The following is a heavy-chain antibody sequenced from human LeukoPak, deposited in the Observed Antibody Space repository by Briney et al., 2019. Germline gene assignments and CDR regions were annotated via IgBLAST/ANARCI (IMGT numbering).Heavy chain of an antibody. J-gene: IGHJ3*02. Sequence: ASVKVSCKVSGYTLTELSMHWVRQAPGKGLEWMGGFDPEDGETIYAQKFQGRVTMTEDTSTVTAYMELSSLRSEDTAVYYCATTPKGSTDAFDIWGQGTMVTVSS. CDR1: GYTLTELS. CDR3: ATTPKGSTDAFDI. D-gene: IGHD1-26*01. CDR2: FDPEDGET. V-gene: IGHV1-24*01.